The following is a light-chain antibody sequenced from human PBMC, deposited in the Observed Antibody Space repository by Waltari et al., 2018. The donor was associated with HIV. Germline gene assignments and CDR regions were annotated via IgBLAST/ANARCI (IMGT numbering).Light chain of an antibody. J-gene: IGLJ3*02. V-gene: IGLV2-8*01. Sequence: QSALTQPPSASGSPGQSVTISRTGTSSDVGGYNYVSWYQHHPGKAPKLMIYEVSKRPSGVPDRFSGSKSGSTASLTVSGLQAEDEADYYCSSYAGSNNRWVFGGGTKLTAL. CDR3: SSYAGSNNRWV. CDR2: EVS. CDR1: SSDVGGYNY.